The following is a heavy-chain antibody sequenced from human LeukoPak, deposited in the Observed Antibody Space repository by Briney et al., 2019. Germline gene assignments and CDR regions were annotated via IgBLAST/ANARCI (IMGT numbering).Heavy chain of an antibody. V-gene: IGHV4-59*01. CDR1: GGSISNYY. Sequence: KPSETLSLTCTVSGGSISNYYWSWIRQPPGKELEWIGYFFYSGSTNYSPSLKSRVTISVDTSKNQFSLKLTSVTAADTAVYYCARGICPNGVCSFHPFDYWGQGTLVTVSS. J-gene: IGHJ4*02. D-gene: IGHD2-8*01. CDR2: FFYSGST. CDR3: ARGICPNGVCSFHPFDY.